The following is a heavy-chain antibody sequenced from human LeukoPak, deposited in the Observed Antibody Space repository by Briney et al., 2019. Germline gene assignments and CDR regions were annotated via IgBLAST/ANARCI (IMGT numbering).Heavy chain of an antibody. CDR3: ASRPAGSTWYGVFDY. V-gene: IGHV4-59*11. CDR1: GGPIDRHY. Sequence: SETLSLTCTVSGGPIDRHYWSWIRQPPGKGLEWIGYVFYPRSTNYNPSLKSRVTMSLDTSRDQFSLRLTSVTAADTAIYYCASRPAGSTWYGVFDYWSQGTLATVSS. D-gene: IGHD6-13*01. CDR2: VFYPRST. J-gene: IGHJ4*02.